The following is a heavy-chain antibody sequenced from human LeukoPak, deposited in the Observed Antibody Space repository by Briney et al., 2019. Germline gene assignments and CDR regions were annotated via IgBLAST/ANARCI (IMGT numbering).Heavy chain of an antibody. J-gene: IGHJ4*02. D-gene: IGHD3-10*01. V-gene: IGHV3-66*01. Sequence: GGSLRLSCAASGFTVSSNYMSWVRQAPGKGLERVSVIYSGGSTYYADSVKGRFTISRDNSKNTLYLQMNSLRAEDTAVYYCVRMSSLVRGVIQSFDYWGQGTLVTVSS. CDR3: VRMSSLVRGVIQSFDY. CDR2: IYSGGST. CDR1: GFTVSSNY.